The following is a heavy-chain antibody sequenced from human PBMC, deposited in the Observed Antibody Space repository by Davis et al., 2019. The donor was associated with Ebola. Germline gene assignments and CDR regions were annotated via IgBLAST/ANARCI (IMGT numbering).Heavy chain of an antibody. CDR1: GDSITSHY. CDR3: ARDGETVADYFDY. CDR2: IYYSGST. Sequence: SETLSLTCSVSGDSITSHYWSWIRQPPGKGLEWIGYIYYSGSTSYNPSLKSRVTISVDTSKNQFSLKLNSVTAADTAVYYCARDGETVADYFDYWGQGTLVTVSS. J-gene: IGHJ4*02. V-gene: IGHV4-59*11. D-gene: IGHD6-19*01.